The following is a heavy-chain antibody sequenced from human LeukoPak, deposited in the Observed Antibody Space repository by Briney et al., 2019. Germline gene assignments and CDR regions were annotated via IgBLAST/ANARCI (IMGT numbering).Heavy chain of an antibody. CDR3: AKDHHYDILTGYYFPFFDY. CDR2: ISYDGSNK. V-gene: IGHV3-30*18. J-gene: IGHJ4*02. CDR1: GFTFSSYG. Sequence: PGRSLRLSCAASGFTFSSYGMHWVRQAPGKGLEWVAVISYDGSNKYYADSVKGRFTISRDNSKNTLYLQMNSLRAEDTAVYYCAKDHHYDILTGYYFPFFDYWGQGTLVTVSS. D-gene: IGHD3-9*01.